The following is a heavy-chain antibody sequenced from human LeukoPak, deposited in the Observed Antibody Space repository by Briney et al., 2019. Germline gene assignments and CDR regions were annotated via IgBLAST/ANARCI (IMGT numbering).Heavy chain of an antibody. Sequence: SETLSLTCAVSGGSISSGGYSWSWIRQPPGKGLEWIGYIYHSGSTYYNPSLKSRVTISVDTSKNQFSLKLSSVTAADTAVHYCARGYGDFRVEGRYFYSWGQGTLVTVSS. CDR3: ARGYGDFRVEGRYFYS. D-gene: IGHD4-17*01. CDR1: GGSISSGGYS. CDR2: IYHSGST. V-gene: IGHV4-30-2*01. J-gene: IGHJ4*02.